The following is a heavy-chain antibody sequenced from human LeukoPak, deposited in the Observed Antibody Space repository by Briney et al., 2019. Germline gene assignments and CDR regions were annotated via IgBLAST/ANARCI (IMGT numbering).Heavy chain of an antibody. D-gene: IGHD4-23*01. CDR1: GFTFSYYG. J-gene: IGHJ4*02. V-gene: IGHV3-30*02. CDR2: IRYDGNDK. Sequence: GGSLRLSCAASGFTFSYYGMHWVRQAPGKGLEWVAFIRYDGNDKFYADSVKGRFTISRDNAKNSLYLQMNSLRAEDTAVYYCARDYGGSSPFDYWGQGTLVTVSS. CDR3: ARDYGGSSPFDY.